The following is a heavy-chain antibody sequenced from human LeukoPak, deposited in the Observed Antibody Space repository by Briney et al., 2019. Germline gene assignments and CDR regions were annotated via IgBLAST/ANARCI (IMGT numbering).Heavy chain of an antibody. CDR3: ARLRPSITMVRGVFDY. D-gene: IGHD3-10*01. CDR2: IKPYSGGT. V-gene: IGHV1-2*06. Sequence: GASVKVSCKASEYTFSNYDINWVRQAPGQGLEWMGRIKPYSGGTNYAQKFQGRVTMTRDTSITTAFMELSRLRSDDTAVYYCARLRPSITMVRGVFDYWGQGTLVTVSS. CDR1: EYTFSNYD. J-gene: IGHJ4*02.